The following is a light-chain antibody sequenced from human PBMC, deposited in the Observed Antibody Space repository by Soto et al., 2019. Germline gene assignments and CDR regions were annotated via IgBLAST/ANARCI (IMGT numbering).Light chain of an antibody. CDR1: QSISSY. CDR2: AAS. J-gene: IGKJ3*01. CDR3: QPGYCTLT. V-gene: IGKV1-39*01. Sequence: DIQMPQSPSSLSASVGDIATITCRASQSISSYLNWYQQKPGKAPKLLIYAASSFQSGGPSSFSCSGSCTDFTLTIRSLQPDDFATDYCQPGYCTLTFVPGTKVYSK.